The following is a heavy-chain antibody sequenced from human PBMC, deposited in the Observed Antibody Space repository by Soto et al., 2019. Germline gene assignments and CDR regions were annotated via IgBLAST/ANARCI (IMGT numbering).Heavy chain of an antibody. CDR1: GFTFSSYA. CDR2: ISGSGGST. J-gene: IGHJ4*02. CDR3: AKVSFIYCSGGSCYFDY. Sequence: EVQLLESGGGLVQPGGSLRLSCAASGFTFSSYAMSWVRQAPGKGLEWVSAISGSGGSTYYADSVKGRFTISRDNSKNTLYLQMNSLRAEDTAVYYCAKVSFIYCSGGSCYFDYWGQGPLVTVSS. V-gene: IGHV3-23*01. D-gene: IGHD2-15*01.